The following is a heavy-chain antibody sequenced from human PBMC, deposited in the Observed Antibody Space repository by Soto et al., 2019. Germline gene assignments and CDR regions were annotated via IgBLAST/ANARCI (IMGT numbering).Heavy chain of an antibody. CDR2: TYYRPKWYN. J-gene: IGHJ3*02. CDR3: ARATPGVYVWGSYRSDAFDI. CDR1: GDSVSSNSAA. V-gene: IGHV6-1*01. D-gene: IGHD3-16*02. Sequence: SQTLSLTCAISGDSVSSNSAAWNWIRQSPSRGLEWLGRTYYRPKWYNDYAVSVKSRITINPDTSKNQFSLQLNSVTPEDTAVYYCARATPGVYVWGSYRSDAFDIWGQGTMVTVSS.